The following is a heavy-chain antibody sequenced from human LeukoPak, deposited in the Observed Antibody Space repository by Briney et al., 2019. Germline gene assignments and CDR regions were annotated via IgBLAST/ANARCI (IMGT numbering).Heavy chain of an antibody. J-gene: IGHJ4*02. CDR1: GFTFSTYS. CDR3: AAYYYGSGSYAD. CDR2: ISSSGSYI. D-gene: IGHD3-10*01. V-gene: IGHV3-21*01. Sequence: GGSLRLSCAASGFTFSTYSMNWVRQAPGKGLEWVSSISSSGSYIYYADSVKGRFTISRDNAKNSLYLQMNSLRAEDTAVYYCAAYYYGSGSYADWGQGTLVTVSS.